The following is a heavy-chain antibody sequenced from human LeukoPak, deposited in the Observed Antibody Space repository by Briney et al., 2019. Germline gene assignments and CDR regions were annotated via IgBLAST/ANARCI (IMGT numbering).Heavy chain of an antibody. J-gene: IGHJ3*01. CDR1: GYSISRGYS. CDR3: ARFDHVWETHGMDAFDL. CDR2: IYHSGST. D-gene: IGHD3-16*01. Sequence: SETLSLTCAVSGYSISRGYSWGWIRQPPGKGLEWIGNIYHSGSTHYNPSLKSRVTISPDTSKNQFSLKLSSVTASDTAVYYCARFDHVWETHGMDAFDLWGQGTMVTVSS. V-gene: IGHV4-38-2*01.